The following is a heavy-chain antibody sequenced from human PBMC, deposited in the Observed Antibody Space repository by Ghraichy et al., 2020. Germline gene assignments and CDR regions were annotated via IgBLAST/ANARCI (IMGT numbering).Heavy chain of an antibody. CDR3: AREPPLGYMFGGVIDF. CDR1: GFTFNTYA. D-gene: IGHD3-16*01. CDR2: ITNGGGTV. Sequence: GGSLRLSCAASGFTFNTYAMNWVRQAPGKGLEWVSYITNGGGTVYYADSVKGRFTISRDNAEKSLYLQMHSLRDEDTAVYYCAREPPLGYMFGGVIDFWGQGTLVAVSS. V-gene: IGHV3-48*02. J-gene: IGHJ4*02.